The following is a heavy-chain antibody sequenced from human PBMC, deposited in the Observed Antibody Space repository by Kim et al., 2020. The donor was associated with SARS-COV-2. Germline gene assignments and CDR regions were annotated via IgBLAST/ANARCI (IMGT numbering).Heavy chain of an antibody. Sequence: NSNPSHRSRVTISVDTSKNQFSLKLSSVTAADTAVYYCARHSMIVAYFDYWGQGTLVTVSS. D-gene: IGHD3-22*01. J-gene: IGHJ4*02. V-gene: IGHV4-59*08. CDR3: ARHSMIVAYFDY.